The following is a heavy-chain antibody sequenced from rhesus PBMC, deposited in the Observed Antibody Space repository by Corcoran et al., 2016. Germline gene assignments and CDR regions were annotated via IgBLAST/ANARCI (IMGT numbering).Heavy chain of an antibody. V-gene: IGHV4-160*01. CDR3: ARNWDS. J-gene: IGHJ4*01. CDR1: GGSISRNV. CDR2: MYKNGGST. Sequence: QVQLQESGPGLVKPSETLSLTCAVSGGSISRNVWSWIRHPPGKGLEWIGRMYKNGGSTDDNPSLKSRDTVAPDTAKNQFSLKMSSVTAADTAVYYCARNWDSWGQGVLVTVSS.